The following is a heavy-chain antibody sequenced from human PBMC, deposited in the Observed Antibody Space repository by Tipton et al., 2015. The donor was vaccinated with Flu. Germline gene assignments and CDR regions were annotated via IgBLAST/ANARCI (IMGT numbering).Heavy chain of an antibody. CDR2: IYYSGST. Sequence: TLSLTCTVSGGSISSSSHYWGWIRQPPGKGLEWIGSIYYSGSTYYNPSLKSRVTMSVDTSKNQFSLMLSSVTAADTAVYYCATRPDCGGDCYSSYYYMDVWGKGTTVTASS. CDR3: ATRPDCGGDCYSSYYYMDV. D-gene: IGHD2-21*01. CDR1: GGSISSSSHY. J-gene: IGHJ6*03. V-gene: IGHV4-39*01.